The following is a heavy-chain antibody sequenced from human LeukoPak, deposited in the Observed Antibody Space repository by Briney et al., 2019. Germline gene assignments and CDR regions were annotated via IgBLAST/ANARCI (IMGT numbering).Heavy chain of an antibody. J-gene: IGHJ4*02. Sequence: GGSLRLSCAASGFTFSNYWMHWVRQTPGKGLVWISRINSDGSSTIYADSVKGRFTISRDNAKNTLYLQMNSLRAEDTAVYFCTRGVDWYYFDYWGRGTLVTVSS. D-gene: IGHD2-15*01. CDR2: INSDGSST. CDR1: GFTFSNYW. V-gene: IGHV3-74*01. CDR3: TRGVDWYYFDY.